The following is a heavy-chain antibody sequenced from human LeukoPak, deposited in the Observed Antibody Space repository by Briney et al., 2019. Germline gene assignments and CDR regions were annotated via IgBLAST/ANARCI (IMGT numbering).Heavy chain of an antibody. J-gene: IGHJ4*02. D-gene: IGHD5-18*01. V-gene: IGHV3-30-3*01. CDR1: GFTFSSYA. CDR3: ARELNSYGDDY. CDR2: ISYDGGNK. Sequence: GGSLRLSCAASGFTFSSYAMHWVRQAPGKGLEWVSIISYDGGNKYYADSVKGRFTISRDNSKNTLYLQMNSLRAEDTAVYYCARELNSYGDDYWGQGTLVTVSS.